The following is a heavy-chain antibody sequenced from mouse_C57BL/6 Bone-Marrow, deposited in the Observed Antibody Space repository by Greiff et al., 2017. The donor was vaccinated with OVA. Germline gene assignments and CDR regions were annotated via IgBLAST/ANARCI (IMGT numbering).Heavy chain of an antibody. V-gene: IGHV5-6*01. CDR1: GFTFSSYG. Sequence: EVQGVESGGDLVKPGGSLKLSCAASGFTFSSYGMSWVRQTPDKRLEWVATISSGGSYTYYPDSVKGRFTISRDNAKNTLYLQMSSLKSEDTAMYYCARRGRPYYFDYWGQGTTLTVSS. J-gene: IGHJ2*01. CDR2: ISSGGSYT. CDR3: ARRGRPYYFDY.